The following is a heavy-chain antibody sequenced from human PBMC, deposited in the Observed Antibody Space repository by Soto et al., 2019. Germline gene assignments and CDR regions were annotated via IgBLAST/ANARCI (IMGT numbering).Heavy chain of an antibody. V-gene: IGHV1-3*01. CDR1: GYTFSAYT. J-gene: IGHJ3*02. CDR3: ARDTETLGPRANDALDI. Sequence: QAQLVQSGAEMKKPGASVKVSCKATGYTFSAYTMNWVRQAPGQSLEWMGGINAGSGNTKYSQNYQGRVSITRDPSASTVYMELTGLTSEDTGVYYCARDTETLGPRANDALDIWGQGTMVTVSS. CDR2: INAGSGNT. D-gene: IGHD3-3*02.